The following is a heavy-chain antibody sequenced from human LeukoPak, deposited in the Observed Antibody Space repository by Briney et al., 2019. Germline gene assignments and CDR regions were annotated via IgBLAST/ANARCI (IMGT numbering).Heavy chain of an antibody. Sequence: PGGSLRLSCAASGFTFSRYAMHWVRQAPGKGLEWVSGISWNSDSIGYADSVKGRFTISRDNAKNSLYLQMNSLRAEDTALYYCVKDKEQVDTAMVIDYWGQGTLVTVSS. CDR1: GFTFSRYA. D-gene: IGHD5-18*01. CDR3: VKDKEQVDTAMVIDY. J-gene: IGHJ4*02. CDR2: ISWNSDSI. V-gene: IGHV3-9*01.